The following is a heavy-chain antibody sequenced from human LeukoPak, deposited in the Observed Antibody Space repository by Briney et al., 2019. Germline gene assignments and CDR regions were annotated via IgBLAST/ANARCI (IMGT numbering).Heavy chain of an antibody. V-gene: IGHV3-74*01. CDR2: INSDGSTT. Sequence: PGGSLRLSCAASGFTFSSYWMHWVRQAPGKGLVWVSRINSDGSTTSYADSVKGRFTVSRDNAKNTLYLQMNSLRAEDTALYYCARRGAVAGTEDYWGQGTQVTVSS. CDR1: GFTFSSYW. D-gene: IGHD6-19*01. CDR3: ARRGAVAGTEDY. J-gene: IGHJ4*02.